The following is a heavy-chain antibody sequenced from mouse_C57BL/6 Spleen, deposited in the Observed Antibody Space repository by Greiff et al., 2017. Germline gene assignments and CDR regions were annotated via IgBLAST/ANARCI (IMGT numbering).Heavy chain of an antibody. CDR1: GYTFTDYE. J-gene: IGHJ4*01. CDR2: IDPETGGT. Sequence: QVQLQQSGAELVRPGASVTLSCKASGYTFTDYEMHWVKQTPVHGLEWIGAIDPETGGTAYNQKFKGKAILTADKSSSTAYMELRSLTSEDSAVYYCTRRGYYYAMDYWGQGTSVTVSS. V-gene: IGHV1-15*01. CDR3: TRRGYYYAMDY.